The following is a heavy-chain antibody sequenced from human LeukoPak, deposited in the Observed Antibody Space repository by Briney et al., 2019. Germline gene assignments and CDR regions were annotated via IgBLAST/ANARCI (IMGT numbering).Heavy chain of an antibody. J-gene: IGHJ4*02. CDR2: ISGSGGST. CDR3: AKDILTGYRNPYYFDY. V-gene: IGHV3-23*01. Sequence: PGGSLRLSCAASGFTFSSYAMSWVRQAPGKWLEWVSAISGSGGSTYYADSVKGRFTISRDNSKNTLYLQMDSLRAEDTAVYYCAKDILTGYRNPYYFDYWGQGTLVTVSS. D-gene: IGHD3-9*01. CDR1: GFTFSSYA.